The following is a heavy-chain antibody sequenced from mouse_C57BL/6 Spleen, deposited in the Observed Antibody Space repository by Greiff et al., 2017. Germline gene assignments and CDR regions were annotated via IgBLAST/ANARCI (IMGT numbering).Heavy chain of an antibody. CDR3: ARVYDGSYWYFDV. D-gene: IGHD2-3*01. CDR1: GYTFTGYW. CDR2: ILPGSGST. J-gene: IGHJ1*03. Sequence: QVQLQQSGAELMKPGASVKLSCKATGYTFTGYWIEWVKQRPGHGLEWIGEILPGSGSTNYNEKFKGKATFTADTSSNTAYMQLSSLTTEDSAIYYCARVYDGSYWYFDVWGTGTTVTVSS. V-gene: IGHV1-9*01.